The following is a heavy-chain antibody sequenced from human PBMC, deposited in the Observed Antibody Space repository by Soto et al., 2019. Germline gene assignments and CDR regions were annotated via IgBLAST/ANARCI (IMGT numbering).Heavy chain of an antibody. CDR3: ASVGSDYDNSGYYLP. CDR1: GGSVSSSNL. CDR2: IYHSGST. D-gene: IGHD3-22*01. J-gene: IGHJ5*02. V-gene: IGHV4-4*02. Sequence: PSETLSLTCIVSGGSVSSSNLWGWVRQPPGKGLEWIGEIYHSGSTTYNPSLKSRATISVDKSENQFSLRLKSVTAADTAVYYCASVGSDYDNSGYYLPWGPGTLVTVSS.